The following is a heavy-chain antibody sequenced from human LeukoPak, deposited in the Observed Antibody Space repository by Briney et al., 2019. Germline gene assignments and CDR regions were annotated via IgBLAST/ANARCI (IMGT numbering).Heavy chain of an antibody. CDR3: ARSWIIDS. Sequence: GGSLRLSCAASGFTFSSYAIHWVRQAPGKGLEWVAVISYDGINKYYADSVKGRFTISRDNAKNTLYLQMNSLRAEDTAVYYCARSWIIDSWGQGTLVTVSS. J-gene: IGHJ5*01. V-gene: IGHV3-30-3*01. D-gene: IGHD6-13*01. CDR2: ISYDGINK. CDR1: GFTFSSYA.